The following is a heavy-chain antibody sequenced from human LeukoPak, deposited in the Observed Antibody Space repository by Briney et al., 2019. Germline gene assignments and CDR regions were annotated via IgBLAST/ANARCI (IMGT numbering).Heavy chain of an antibody. D-gene: IGHD1-26*01. CDR2: IYYTGNT. J-gene: IGHJ3*02. CDR3: ARDSPFEWYLLGDSFDM. V-gene: IGHV4-39*02. Sequence: SDTLSLTCTVSGDSISTSKSYWGWIRQPPLKGLEWIGSIYYTGNTYYNASLKSRVTISVDTSKNQFSLSLTSVTAADTAVYYCARDSPFEWYLLGDSFDMWGQGTMVTVSS. CDR1: GDSISTSKSY.